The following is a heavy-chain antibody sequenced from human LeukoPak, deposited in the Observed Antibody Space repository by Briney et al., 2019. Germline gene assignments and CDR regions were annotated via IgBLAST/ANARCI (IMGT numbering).Heavy chain of an antibody. CDR1: GFTFSSYA. CDR3: AKDFPADYGDYSVE. J-gene: IGHJ4*02. CDR2: ISGSGGST. D-gene: IGHD4-17*01. V-gene: IGHV3-23*01. Sequence: GGSLRLSCAASGFTFSSYAMSWVRQAPGKGLEGVSAISGSGGSTYYADSVKGRFTISRDNSKSTLYLQMNSLRAEDTAVYYCAKDFPADYGDYSVEWGQGTLVTVSS.